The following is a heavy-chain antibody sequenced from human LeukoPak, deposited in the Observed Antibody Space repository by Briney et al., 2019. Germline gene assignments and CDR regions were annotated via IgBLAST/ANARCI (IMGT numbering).Heavy chain of an antibody. CDR3: AKADYYGSGSYFFDY. J-gene: IGHJ4*02. D-gene: IGHD3-10*01. CDR2: ISGSGGST. CDR1: GFTFSSYA. Sequence: PGGSLRLSCAAFGFTFSSYAMSWVRQAPGKGLEWVSAISGSGGSTYHADSVKGRFTISRDNSRNTLYLQMSSLRAEDTAIYYCAKADYYGSGSYFFDYWGQGTLVTVSS. V-gene: IGHV3-23*01.